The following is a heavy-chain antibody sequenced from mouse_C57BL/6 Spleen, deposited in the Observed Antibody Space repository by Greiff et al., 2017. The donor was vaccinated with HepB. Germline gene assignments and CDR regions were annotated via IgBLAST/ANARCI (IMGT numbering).Heavy chain of an antibody. V-gene: IGHV1-78*01. CDR2: IYPRDGST. J-gene: IGHJ2*01. CDR1: GYTFTDHT. D-gene: IGHD1-1*01. CDR3: ARGDYYGSSYLFDY. Sequence: VHLVESDAELVKPGASVKISCKVSGYTFTDHTIHWMKQRPEQGLEWIGYIYPRDGSTKYNEKFKGKATLTADKSSSTAYMQLNSLTSEDSAVYFCARGDYYGSSYLFDYWGQGTTLTVSS.